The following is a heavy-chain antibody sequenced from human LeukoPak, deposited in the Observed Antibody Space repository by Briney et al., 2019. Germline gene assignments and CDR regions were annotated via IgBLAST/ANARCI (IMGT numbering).Heavy chain of an antibody. CDR2: INPNSGGS. Sequence: GASVKVSCKASGYTFTGYYMHWMRQAPGQGLEWMGWINPNSGGSNSAQKFQGRVTLTRDTSISTTYMELNRLTSDDTAVYYCARGQDERPYWGQGTLVTVSS. V-gene: IGHV1-2*02. D-gene: IGHD1-1*01. J-gene: IGHJ4*02. CDR1: GYTFTGYY. CDR3: ARGQDERPY.